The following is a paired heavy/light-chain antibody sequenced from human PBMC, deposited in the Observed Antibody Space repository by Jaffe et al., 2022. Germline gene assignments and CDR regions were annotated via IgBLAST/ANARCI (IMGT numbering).Heavy chain of an antibody. Sequence: QVQLVQSGAEVKKPGASVKVSCKASGYTFNNYGVSWLRQTPGQGLEWMAYISAYNGKTNSAQQLQGRVTMTTDTSTSTAYMELRSLTSDDTAVYYCARDVGYCTSTICYPLTPVFDIWGQGTTVTVSS. CDR1: GYTFNNYG. CDR2: ISAYNGKT. V-gene: IGHV1-18*01. D-gene: IGHD2-2*03. CDR3: ARDVGYCTSTICYPLTPVFDI. J-gene: IGHJ3*02.
Light chain of an antibody. V-gene: IGLV1-44*01. J-gene: IGLJ3*02. CDR2: SDN. Sequence: QSALTQPPSASGTPGQRVTISCSGSRSNIGSRTVNWYQQLPGTAPKLLMYSDNQRPSGVPDRLSGSRSGSSASLAFSGLQSEDEADYYCAAWDAGLNAWVFGGGTKLTVL. CDR3: AAWDAGLNAWV. CDR1: RSNIGSRT.